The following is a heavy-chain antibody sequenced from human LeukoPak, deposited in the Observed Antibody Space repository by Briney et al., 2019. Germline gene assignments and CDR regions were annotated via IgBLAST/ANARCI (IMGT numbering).Heavy chain of an antibody. CDR1: GFTFSSYG. CDR3: AKDLGGQEN. J-gene: IGHJ4*02. D-gene: IGHD2-15*01. Sequence: PGGSLRLSCAASGFTFSSYGMHWVRQAPGKGLEWVAVISYDGSNKYYADSVKGRFTISRDNSKNTLYLQMNSLRAEDTAVYYCAKDLGGQENWGQGTLVTVSS. CDR2: ISYDGSNK. V-gene: IGHV3-30*18.